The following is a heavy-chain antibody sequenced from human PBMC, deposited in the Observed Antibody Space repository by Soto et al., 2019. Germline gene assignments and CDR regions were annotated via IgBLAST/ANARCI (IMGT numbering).Heavy chain of an antibody. D-gene: IGHD6-19*01. Sequence: QVQLVESGGGVVQPGRSLRLSCAASGFTFSSYGMHWVRQAPGKGLEWVAVISYDGSNKYYADSVKGRFTISRDNSKNTLYLQMNNLRAEDTAVYYCAKDLHSGWSLGYWGQGTLVTVSS. J-gene: IGHJ4*02. V-gene: IGHV3-30*18. CDR2: ISYDGSNK. CDR1: GFTFSSYG. CDR3: AKDLHSGWSLGY.